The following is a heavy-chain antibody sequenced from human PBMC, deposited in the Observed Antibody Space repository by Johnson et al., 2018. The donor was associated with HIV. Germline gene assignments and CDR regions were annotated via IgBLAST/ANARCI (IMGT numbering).Heavy chain of an antibody. D-gene: IGHD5-24*01. V-gene: IGHV3-66*01. CDR3: ARGLGWLQFDGAFDI. J-gene: IGHJ3*02. Sequence: VQLVESGGGLVQPGGSLRLSCAASGLTVSSNYMSWVRQAPGKGLEWVSVIYSGGSTYYADSVKGRFTISRDNSKNTLYLQMNSLRAEDTAVYYCARGLGWLQFDGAFDIWGQGTMVTVS. CDR2: IYSGGST. CDR1: GLTVSSNY.